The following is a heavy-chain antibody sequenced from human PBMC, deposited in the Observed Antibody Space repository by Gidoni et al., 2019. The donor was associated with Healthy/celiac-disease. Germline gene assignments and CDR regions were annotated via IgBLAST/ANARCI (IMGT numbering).Heavy chain of an antibody. CDR2: ISYDGSNK. CDR3: EKDRGGDYGVGSRMIYYYYGMDV. V-gene: IGHV3-30*18. Sequence: WVAVISYDGSNKYYEDSMKGRFTISRDNSKNTLYLQMNSLRAEDTAVYDCEKDRGGDYGVGSRMIYYYYGMDVWGQGTTVTVSS. J-gene: IGHJ6*02. D-gene: IGHD4-17*01.